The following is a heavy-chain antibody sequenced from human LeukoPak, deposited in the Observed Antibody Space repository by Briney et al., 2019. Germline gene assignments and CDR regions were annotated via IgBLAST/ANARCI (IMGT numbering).Heavy chain of an antibody. CDR2: ISSSSSYI. V-gene: IGHV3-21*01. CDR1: GFTFSSYS. Sequence: GGSLRLSCAASGFTFSSYSMNWVRQAPGKGLEWVSSISSSSSYIYYADSVKGRFTISRDNAKNSLYLQMNSPRAEDTAVYYSARDLVATIRGWFDPWGQGTLVTASS. CDR3: ARDLVATIRGWFDP. D-gene: IGHD5-12*01. J-gene: IGHJ5*02.